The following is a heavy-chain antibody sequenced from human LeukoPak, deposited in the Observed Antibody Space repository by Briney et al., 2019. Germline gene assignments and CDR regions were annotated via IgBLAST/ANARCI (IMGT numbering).Heavy chain of an antibody. CDR3: AYSSRVRFQH. V-gene: IGHV1-18*01. CDR1: GYTFTSYG. J-gene: IGHJ1*01. Sequence: GSVKVSCKASGYTFTSYGFSWVRQAPGQGLEWMGWISAYNGNTNYAQKFQGRVTITADESTSTAYMELSSLRSEDTAVYYCAYSSRVRFQHWGQGTLVTVSS. D-gene: IGHD6-19*01. CDR2: ISAYNGNT.